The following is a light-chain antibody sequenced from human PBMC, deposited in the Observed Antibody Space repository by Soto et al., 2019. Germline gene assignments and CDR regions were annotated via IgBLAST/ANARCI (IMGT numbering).Light chain of an antibody. CDR1: QTISSW. CDR2: KAS. V-gene: IGKV1-5*03. J-gene: IGKJ1*01. CDR3: QHYNSYSEA. Sequence: STLSGSVGDRVTITCRASQTISSWLAWYQQKPGEAPKLLIYKASTLKSGVPSRFSGSGSGTEFTLTISSLQPDDFATYYCQHYNSYSEAFGQGTKVDIK.